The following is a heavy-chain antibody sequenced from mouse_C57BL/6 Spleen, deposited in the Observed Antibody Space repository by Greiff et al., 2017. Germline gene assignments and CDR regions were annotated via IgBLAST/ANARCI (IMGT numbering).Heavy chain of an antibody. CDR3: ARRDYGSNYFDY. V-gene: IGHV5-9*01. CDR2: ISGGGGNT. D-gene: IGHD1-1*01. Sequence: EVKLMESGGGLVKPGGSLKLSCAASGFTFSSYTMSWVRQTPEKRLEWVATISGGGGNTYYPDSVKGRFTISRDNAKNTLYLQMSSLRSEDTALYYCARRDYGSNYFDYWGQGTTLTVSS. CDR1: GFTFSSYT. J-gene: IGHJ2*01.